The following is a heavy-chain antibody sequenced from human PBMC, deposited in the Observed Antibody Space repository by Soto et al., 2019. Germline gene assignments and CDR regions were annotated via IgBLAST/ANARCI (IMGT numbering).Heavy chain of an antibody. V-gene: IGHV5-51*01. Sequence: GESLKISCKGSGYSFTSYWIGWVRQMPGKGLEWMGIIYPADSDTRYSPSFQGQVTISADKSISTAYLQWSSLKASDTAMYYCARPRASCSGGSCFSAENGMDVWGQGTTVTVS. CDR1: GYSFTSYW. CDR2: IYPADSDT. D-gene: IGHD2-15*01. CDR3: ARPRASCSGGSCFSAENGMDV. J-gene: IGHJ6*02.